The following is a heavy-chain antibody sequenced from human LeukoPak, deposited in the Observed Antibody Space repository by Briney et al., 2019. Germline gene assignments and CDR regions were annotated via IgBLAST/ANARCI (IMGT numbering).Heavy chain of an antibody. V-gene: IGHV3-30*03. D-gene: IGHD6-6*01. J-gene: IGHJ4*02. CDR1: GFTFSSYG. CDR3: ATPVEYSSSSLGY. CDR2: ISYDGSNK. Sequence: GGSLRLSCAASGFTFSSYGMHWVRQAPGKGLEWVAVISYDGSNKYYADSVKGRFTISRDNSKNTLYLQMNSLRAEDTAVYYCATPVEYSSSSLGYWGQGTLVTVSS.